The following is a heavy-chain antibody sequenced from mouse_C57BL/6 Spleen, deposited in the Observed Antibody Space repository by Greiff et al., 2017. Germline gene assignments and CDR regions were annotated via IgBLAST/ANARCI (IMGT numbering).Heavy chain of an antibody. J-gene: IGHJ3*01. Sequence: VQLQQSGPELVKPGASVKISCKASGYTFTDYYMNWVKQSHGKSLEWIGDINPNNGGTSYNQKFKGKATLTVDKSSSTAYMELRSLTSEDSAVYYCARGSTMVTKRFAYWGQGTLVTVSA. CDR2: INPNNGGT. CDR3: ARGSTMVTKRFAY. D-gene: IGHD2-2*01. V-gene: IGHV1-26*01. CDR1: GYTFTDYY.